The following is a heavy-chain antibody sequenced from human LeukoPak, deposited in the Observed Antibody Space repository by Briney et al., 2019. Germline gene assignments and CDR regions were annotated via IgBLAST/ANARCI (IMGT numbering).Heavy chain of an antibody. D-gene: IGHD6-6*01. CDR2: ISSSSSYI. CDR3: ARDRGVAARLFDY. V-gene: IGHV3-21*01. CDR1: GFTFSSYS. Sequence: GRSLRLSCAASGFTFSSYSMNWVRQAPGKGLEWVSSISSSSSYIYYADSVKGRFTISGDNAKNSLYLQMNSLRAEDTAVYYCARDRGVAARLFDYWGQGTLVTVSS. J-gene: IGHJ4*02.